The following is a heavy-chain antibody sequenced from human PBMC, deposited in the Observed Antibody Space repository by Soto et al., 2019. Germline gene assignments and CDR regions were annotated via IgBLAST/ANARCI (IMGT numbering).Heavy chain of an antibody. Sequence: QVQLQQWGAGLLKPSETLSLTCAVYGGSFSGYYWSWIRQPPGKGLEWIGEINHSGSTNYNPSLEMPVTMSVDKSKTQFPLKLSSVTAADTAVYYCARWGLRVIAAAGTGECYVDYWGQGTLVTVSS. D-gene: IGHD6-13*01. CDR2: INHSGST. CDR3: ARWGLRVIAAAGTGECYVDY. J-gene: IGHJ4*02. V-gene: IGHV4-34*01. CDR1: GGSFSGYY.